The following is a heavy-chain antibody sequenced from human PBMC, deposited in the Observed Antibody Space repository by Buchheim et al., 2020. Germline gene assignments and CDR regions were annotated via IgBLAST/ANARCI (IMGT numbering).Heavy chain of an antibody. CDR1: GLTFSNYA. D-gene: IGHD3-3*01. J-gene: IGHJ4*02. CDR3: AKDGLVLGAAPLDD. Sequence: EVQLVESGGGLVKPGGSLRLSCVVSGLTFSNYAMSWVRQAPGKGLEWVSGINAGGGSTYYADSVKGRLTISRDNSKNSLFLQINSLRVEDTAVYYCAKDGLVLGAAPLDDWGQGTL. V-gene: IGHV3-23*04. CDR2: INAGGGST.